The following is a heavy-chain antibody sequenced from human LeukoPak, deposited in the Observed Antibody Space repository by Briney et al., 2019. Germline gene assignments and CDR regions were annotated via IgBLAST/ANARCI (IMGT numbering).Heavy chain of an antibody. J-gene: IGHJ4*02. CDR2: IYTSGST. V-gene: IGHV4-4*07. D-gene: IGHD4-11*01. CDR1: GGSISSYY. Sequence: PSETLSLTCTVSGGSISSYYWSWIRQPAGKGLEWIGRIYTSGSTNYNPSLKSRVTMSVDTSKNQFSLKLSSVTAADTAVYYCAREGSGYSNYPFDYWGQGTLVTVSS. CDR3: AREGSGYSNYPFDY.